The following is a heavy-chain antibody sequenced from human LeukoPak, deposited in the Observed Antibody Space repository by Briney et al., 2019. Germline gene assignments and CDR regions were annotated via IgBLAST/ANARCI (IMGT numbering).Heavy chain of an antibody. V-gene: IGHV3-23*01. D-gene: IGHD1-20*01. Sequence: TGGSLRLSCAASGFTFSSYAMSWVRQAPGKGLEWVSAISGSGGSTYYADSVKGRFTISRDNSKNTLYLQMNSLRAEDTAVYYCAKDSVWGPVSGITGKCYFDYWGQGTLVTVSS. J-gene: IGHJ4*02. CDR3: AKDSVWGPVSGITGKCYFDY. CDR2: ISGSGGST. CDR1: GFTFSSYA.